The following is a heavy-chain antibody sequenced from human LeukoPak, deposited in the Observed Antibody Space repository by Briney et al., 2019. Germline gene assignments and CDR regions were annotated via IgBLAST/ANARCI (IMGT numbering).Heavy chain of an antibody. CDR3: AKGYYDYVWGSYYFDY. Sequence: GGSLRLSCAASGFTFSSYAMSWVRQAPGKGLEWVSAISGSGGSTYYADSVKGRFTISRDNSKNTLYLQMNSLRAEDTAVYYCAKGYYDYVWGSYYFDYWGPGNPGHRLL. J-gene: IGHJ4*02. D-gene: IGHD3-16*01. CDR1: GFTFSSYA. V-gene: IGHV3-23*01. CDR2: ISGSGGST.